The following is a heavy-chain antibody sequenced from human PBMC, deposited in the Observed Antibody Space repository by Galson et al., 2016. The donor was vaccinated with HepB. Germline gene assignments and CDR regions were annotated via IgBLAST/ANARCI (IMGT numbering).Heavy chain of an antibody. D-gene: IGHD2-15*01. CDR2: IFNDGSEQ. V-gene: IGHV3-30*04. Sequence: SLRLSCAASGFTFSHYAMHWVRQAPGKGLEWVAIIFNDGSEQPYADSVQSRITLSRDNSKKMFYLEMNSLRPEDTAIYYCARDKGGQYFDLWGRGTLVSVSS. CDR3: ARDKGGQYFDL. CDR1: GFTFSHYA. J-gene: IGHJ2*01.